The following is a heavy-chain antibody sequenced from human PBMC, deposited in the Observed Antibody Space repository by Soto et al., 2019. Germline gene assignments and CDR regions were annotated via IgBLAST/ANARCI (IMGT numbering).Heavy chain of an antibody. CDR2: ISNSGST. D-gene: IGHD2-15*01. CDR3: ARRNSGGSWLDP. CDR1: GGSVSSGTYY. V-gene: IGHV4-61*01. Sequence: SETLSLTCVVSGGSVSSGTYYWTWIRQPPGKGLEWIGYISNSGSTNYNPSLKSRVTISADTSKNQFSLKLNSVTAADTAVYYCARRNSGGSWLDPWGQGTLVTVSS. J-gene: IGHJ5*02.